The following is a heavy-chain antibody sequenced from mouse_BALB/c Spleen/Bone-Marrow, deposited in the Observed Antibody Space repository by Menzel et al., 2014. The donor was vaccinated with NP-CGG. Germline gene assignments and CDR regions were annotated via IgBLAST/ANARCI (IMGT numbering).Heavy chain of an antibody. CDR1: GYTSTSYY. CDR3: ARRYGYGDWYFDV. J-gene: IGHJ1*01. Sequence: VQLQQSGPELVKPEASVRISCKASGYTSTSYYIHWVKQRPGQGLEWIGWIYPGNVNTKYNEKFKGKATLTADKSSSTAYMQLSSLTSEDSAVYFCARRYGYGDWYFDVWGAGTTVTVSS. CDR2: IYPGNVNT. D-gene: IGHD2-2*01. V-gene: IGHV1S56*01.